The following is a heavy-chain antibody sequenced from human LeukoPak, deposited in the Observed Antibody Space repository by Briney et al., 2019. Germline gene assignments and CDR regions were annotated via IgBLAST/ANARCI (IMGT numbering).Heavy chain of an antibody. Sequence: SVKVSCKASGGTFSSYAISWVRQAPGQGLEWMGGIIPIFGTANYAQKFQGRVTITADESTSTAYMELSSLRSEDTAVYYCATDYYGWSGREYYFEFRGQGTLVTLSS. D-gene: IGHD3-10*01. CDR1: GGTFSSYA. J-gene: IGHJ4*02. CDR3: ATDYYGWSGREYYFEF. CDR2: IIPIFGTA. V-gene: IGHV1-69*01.